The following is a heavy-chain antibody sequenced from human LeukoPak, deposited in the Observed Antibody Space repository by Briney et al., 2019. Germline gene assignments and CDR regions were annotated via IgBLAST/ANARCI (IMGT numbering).Heavy chain of an antibody. D-gene: IGHD4-17*01. Sequence: SETLSLTRTLSGGSPNSYSCSSIRQPAGKGLECIWRIYTSGSSNYNPSLKSRVTMSVDTSKNQFSLRLTSVTAADTAVYYCARAAYGDYRYYYFYLDVWGKGTTVTVSS. CDR2: IYTSGSS. CDR3: ARAAYGDYRYYYFYLDV. V-gene: IGHV4-4*07. CDR1: GGSPNSYS. J-gene: IGHJ6*03.